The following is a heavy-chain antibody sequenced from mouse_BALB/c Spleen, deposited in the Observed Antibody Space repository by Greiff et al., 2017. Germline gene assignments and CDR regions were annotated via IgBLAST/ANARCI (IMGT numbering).Heavy chain of an antibody. V-gene: IGHV3-6*02. CDR3: AIYYEYDLYAMED. CDR2: ISYDGSN. J-gene: IGHJ4*01. CDR1: GYSITSGYY. D-gene: IGHD2-4*01. Sequence: DVQLQESGPGLVKPSQSLSLTCSVTGYSITSGYYWNWLRQFPGNKLEWMGYISYDGSNNYNPSLKNRISITRDTSKNQFFLKLNSETTEDTATYDSAIYYEYDLYAMEDGGQGNSVTVAA.